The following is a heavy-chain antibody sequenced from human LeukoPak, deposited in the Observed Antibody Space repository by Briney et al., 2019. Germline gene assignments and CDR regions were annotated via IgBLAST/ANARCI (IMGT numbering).Heavy chain of an antibody. Sequence: SESLSLTCTVSGGSISSGRYYWSRIRQPAGKGLEWIGRIYTSGSTNYNPSLKSRVTISVDTSKNQFSLKLSSVTAADTAVYNCARDRSGSIAAAGTVDYWGQGTLVTVSS. CDR1: GGSISSGRYY. J-gene: IGHJ4*02. CDR3: ARDRSGSIAAAGTVDY. D-gene: IGHD6-13*01. V-gene: IGHV4-61*02. CDR2: IYTSGST.